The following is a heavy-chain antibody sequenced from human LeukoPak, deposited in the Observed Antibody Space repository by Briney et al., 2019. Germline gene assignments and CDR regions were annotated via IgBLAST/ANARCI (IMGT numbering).Heavy chain of an antibody. CDR1: GYTFTSYA. V-gene: IGHV1-3*01. CDR3: ARDRYNWNAYYFDY. CDR2: INAGNGNT. Sequence: GASVKVSCKASGYTFTSYAMHWVRQAPGQMLEWTGWINAGNGNTKYSQKLQGRVTITRDTSASTAYMELSSLRSEDTAVYYCARDRYNWNAYYFDYWGQGTLVTVSS. D-gene: IGHD1-1*01. J-gene: IGHJ4*02.